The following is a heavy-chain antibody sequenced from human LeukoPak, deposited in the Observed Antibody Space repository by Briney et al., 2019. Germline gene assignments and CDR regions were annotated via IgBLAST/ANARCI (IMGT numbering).Heavy chain of an antibody. J-gene: IGHJ4*02. CDR2: IYYSGST. Sequence: SETLSLTCTVSGDSINNYYWNWIRQPPGKGLEWIGYIYYSGSTNYNPSLKSRVTISVDTSKNQFSLKLSSVTAADTAVYYCARGRVRYYYDSSGYYPPRVDFDYWGQGTLVTVSS. V-gene: IGHV4-59*12. CDR3: ARGRVRYYYDSSGYYPPRVDFDY. CDR1: GDSINNYY. D-gene: IGHD3-22*01.